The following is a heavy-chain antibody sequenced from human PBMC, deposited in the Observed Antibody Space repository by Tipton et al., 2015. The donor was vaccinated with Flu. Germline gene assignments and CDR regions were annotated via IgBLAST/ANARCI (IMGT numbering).Heavy chain of an antibody. D-gene: IGHD6-25*01. V-gene: IGHV3-7*01. Sequence: SLRLSCAASGFTFNSYEMNWVRQAPGKGLEWVANIKHDGSEKNYVDSVKGRLTISRDNAKNSLYLQVNSLRVEDTAVYYCVRSGPIDYWGQGTLVTVSS. CDR3: VRSGPIDY. CDR2: IKHDGSEK. J-gene: IGHJ4*02. CDR1: GFTFNSYE.